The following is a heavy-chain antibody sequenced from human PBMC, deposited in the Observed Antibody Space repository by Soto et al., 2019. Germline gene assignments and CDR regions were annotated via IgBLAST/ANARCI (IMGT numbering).Heavy chain of an antibody. Sequence: RSRTVSGKCVDSGGCINSGDYYWSLIRQPPGKGLEWIGYFYYSGGTYYNPSLKSRITISVDPSKNQFSLKLSSVTAADTAVYYCASDTSGYTYKHFWVQGTLVTVSS. CDR2: FYYSGGT. J-gene: IGHJ4*02. D-gene: IGHD3-22*01. CDR3: ASDTSGYTYKHF. V-gene: IGHV4-30-4*01. CDR1: GGCINSGDYY.